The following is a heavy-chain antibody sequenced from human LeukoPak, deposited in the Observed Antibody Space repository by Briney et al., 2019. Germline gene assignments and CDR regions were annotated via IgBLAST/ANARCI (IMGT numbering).Heavy chain of an antibody. CDR3: AIIYGDYSDFDY. CDR1: GESLSGYY. V-gene: IGHV4-34*01. Sequence: SETLSLTCAVYGESLSGYYWSWIRQPPGKGLEWIGEFTHHGRTNYNPSIKSRVTLSVDPSKNPFSLKLSSVTAADTAVYYCAIIYGDYSDFDYWGQGILVTVSS. CDR2: FTHHGRT. D-gene: IGHD4-17*01. J-gene: IGHJ4*02.